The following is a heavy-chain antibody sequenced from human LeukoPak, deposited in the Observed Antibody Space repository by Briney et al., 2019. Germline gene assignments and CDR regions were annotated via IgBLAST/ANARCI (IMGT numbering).Heavy chain of an antibody. CDR1: GFTFSSCA. V-gene: IGHV3-23*01. J-gene: IGHJ4*02. Sequence: GGSLRLSCAASGFTFSSCAMSWVRQAPGKGLEWVSAIGGSGASTFYADSVKGRFTISRDNSRNTLYLQMDSLRTEDTAVYYCAKYAGGRLTNWFYDYWGQGMLVTVSS. CDR2: IGGSGAST. D-gene: IGHD1-1*01. CDR3: AKYAGGRLTNWFYDY.